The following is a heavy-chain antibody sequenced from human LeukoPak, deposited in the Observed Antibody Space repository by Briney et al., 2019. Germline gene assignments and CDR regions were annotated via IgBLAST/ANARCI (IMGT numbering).Heavy chain of an antibody. CDR3: ARTGYGVRSWFDP. V-gene: IGHV3-21*01. CDR2: ISSSSSYI. J-gene: IGHJ5*02. Sequence: GGSLRLSCAASGFTFSSYSMNWVRQAPGKGLEWVSSISSSSSYIYYADSVKGRFTISRDNAKNSLYLQMNSLRAEDTALYYCARTGYGVRSWFDPWGQGTLVTVSS. CDR1: GFTFSSYS. D-gene: IGHD5-18*01.